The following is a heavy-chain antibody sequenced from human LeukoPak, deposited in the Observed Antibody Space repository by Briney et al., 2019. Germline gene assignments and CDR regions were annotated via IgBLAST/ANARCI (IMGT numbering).Heavy chain of an antibody. D-gene: IGHD1-1*01. CDR1: GFTFSSFD. V-gene: IGHV3-13*01. CDR2: IGTASDT. CDR3: ARGPPRGKYYYMNV. J-gene: IGHJ6*03. Sequence: GGSLRLSCAASGFTFSSFDMHWVRQPTGQDLEWVSTIGTASDTYYPGSVEGRFTLSRDNAKNSLYLQMNSLTAGDTAVYYCARGPPRGKYYYMNVWGKGTTVTVSS.